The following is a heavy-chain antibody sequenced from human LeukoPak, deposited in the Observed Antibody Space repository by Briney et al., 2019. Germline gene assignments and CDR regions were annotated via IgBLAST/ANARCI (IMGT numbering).Heavy chain of an antibody. J-gene: IGHJ3*02. CDR3: ASYDYNYYDSSGYPNDAFDI. CDR2: IIPIFGTA. D-gene: IGHD3-22*01. CDR1: GGTFISYA. Sequence: SVKVSCKASGGTFISYAISWVRQAPGQGLEWMGRIIPIFGTANYTQKFQGRVTITTDESTSTAYMELSSLRSEDTAVYYCASYDYNYYDSSGYPNDAFDIWGQGTMVTVSS. V-gene: IGHV1-69*05.